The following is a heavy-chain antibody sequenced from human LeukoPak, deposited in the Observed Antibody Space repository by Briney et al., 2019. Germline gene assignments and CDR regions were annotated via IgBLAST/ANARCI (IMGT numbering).Heavy chain of an antibody. CDR1: GGSVSSGSYY. V-gene: IGHV4-61*03. Sequence: SETLSLTCTVSGGSVSSGSYYWSWIRQPPGKGLEWIGYIYYSGSTNYNPSLKSRVTISLDTSKNHFSLKLSSVTAADTAVYYCARDISYCTSTSCSNWSDPWGQGTLVTVSS. CDR3: ARDISYCTSTSCSNWSDP. CDR2: IYYSGST. J-gene: IGHJ5*02. D-gene: IGHD2-2*01.